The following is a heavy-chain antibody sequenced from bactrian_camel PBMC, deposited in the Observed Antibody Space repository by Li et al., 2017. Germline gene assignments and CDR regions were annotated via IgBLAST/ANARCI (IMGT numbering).Heavy chain of an antibody. D-gene: IGHD3*01. V-gene: IGHV3S9*01. Sequence: QVQLVESGGDSVQAGGSLRLSCVASGDTISRYCMGWFRQVPDKAREGVAGIESDGSTSYADSVKGRFTISQDSAKNTLYLQLNSLKTEDTAMYYCARSLGVIGDMRPQYNYWGQGTQVTVS. CDR3: ARSLGVIGDMRPQYNY. CDR1: GDTISRYC. CDR2: IESDGST. J-gene: IGHJ4*01.